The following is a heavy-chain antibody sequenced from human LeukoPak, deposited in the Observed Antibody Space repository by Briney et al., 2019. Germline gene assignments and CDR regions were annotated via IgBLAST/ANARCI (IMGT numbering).Heavy chain of an antibody. V-gene: IGHV3-48*01. CDR3: ARANPTIPIFYFDF. CDR1: GFTFRSHG. D-gene: IGHD2-2*02. Sequence: GGSLRLSCVGFGFTFRSHGMNWVRQAPGKGPEWISYISSSADRIYYADSVRGRLAISRDNDRNSLFLDINTLRAEDTAVYYCARANPTIPIFYFDFWGRGTLVTVSS. J-gene: IGHJ4*02. CDR2: ISSSADRI.